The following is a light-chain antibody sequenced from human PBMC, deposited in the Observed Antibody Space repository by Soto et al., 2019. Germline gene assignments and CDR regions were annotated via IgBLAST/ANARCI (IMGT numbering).Light chain of an antibody. V-gene: IGKV1-5*03. CDR2: KAS. CDR1: QSISAW. J-gene: IGKJ1*01. CDR3: HHYYRWPWT. Sequence: IQMKQSPSALSAKVGDRVSMNCRASQSISAWLAWYQQKPGKAPRLLIYKASTLEIGVPSRFSGSGSGTEFNLTISSLRSEDVAVYYCHHYYRWPWTFGHGTKV.